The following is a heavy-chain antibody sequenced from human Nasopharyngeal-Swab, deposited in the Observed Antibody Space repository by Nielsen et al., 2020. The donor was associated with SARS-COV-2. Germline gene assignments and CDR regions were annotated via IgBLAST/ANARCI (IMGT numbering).Heavy chain of an antibody. CDR1: GGSFSGSY. CDR2: INHSGST. V-gene: IGHV4-34*01. J-gene: IGHJ6*02. D-gene: IGHD5-12*01. CDR3: ARASDFEYSGHATYGMDV. Sequence: SETLSPTCAVYGGSFSGSYWSWIRQPQGKGLEWIGEINHSGSTSYNPSLKSRVTISVDTSKNQFSLKLSSVTAADTAVYYCARASDFEYSGHATYGMDVWGQGTTVTVSS.